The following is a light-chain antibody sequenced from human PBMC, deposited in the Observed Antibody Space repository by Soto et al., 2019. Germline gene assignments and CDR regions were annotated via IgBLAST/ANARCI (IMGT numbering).Light chain of an antibody. V-gene: IGKV3-20*01. CDR1: QSLTSSY. CDR3: QQYGSASWT. CDR2: GAS. J-gene: IGKJ1*01. Sequence: EIVLTQSPGTLSLSPGERATLSYRASQSLTSSYLAWYQQKPGQAPRLLIYGASYRATGIPDRFSGSGSGTDFTLTISRLEPEDFAVYYCQQYGSASWTFGQGTKVEIK.